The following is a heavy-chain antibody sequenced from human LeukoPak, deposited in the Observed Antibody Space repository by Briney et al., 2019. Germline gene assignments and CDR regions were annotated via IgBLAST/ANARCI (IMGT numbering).Heavy chain of an antibody. CDR3: ASFTITYNPFDF. J-gene: IGHJ4*02. CDR1: GGSISSYY. CDR2: IYYSGST. V-gene: IGHV4-59*01. Sequence: SETLSLTCTVSGGSISSYYWSWIRQPPGKGLEWIGYIYYSGSTNYNPSLKSRVTISVDTSKNQFSLKLSSVTAADTAVYYCASFTITYNPFDFWGQGTLVTVSS. D-gene: IGHD3-10*01.